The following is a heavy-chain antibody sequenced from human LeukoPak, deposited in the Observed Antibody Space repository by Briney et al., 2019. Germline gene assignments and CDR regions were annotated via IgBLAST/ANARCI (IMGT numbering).Heavy chain of an antibody. CDR3: ARGATYAYYFDY. CDR1: GFIFDDYA. J-gene: IGHJ4*02. V-gene: IGHV3-9*01. D-gene: IGHD4-17*01. CDR2: ISWNTNTI. Sequence: PGGSLRLSCAASGFIFDDYAMHWVRQVPGKGLEWVAGISWNTNTIDYADSVKGRFTISRDNAKNTLYLQMNSLRAEDTAVYYCARGATYAYYFDYWGQGILVTVSS.